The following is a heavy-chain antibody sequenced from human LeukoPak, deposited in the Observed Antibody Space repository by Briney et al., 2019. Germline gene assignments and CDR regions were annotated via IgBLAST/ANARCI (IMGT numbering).Heavy chain of an antibody. V-gene: IGHV4-59*12. CDR2: IFSSGST. CDR1: GGSISSYY. CDR3: ASPWVLNGEPY. J-gene: IGHJ4*02. Sequence: SETLSLTCTVSGGSISSYYWSWIRQPPGKGLEWIGYIFSSGSTNYNPSLKSRVTISVDTSKNQFSLNLSSVTAADTAVYFCASPWVLNGEPYWGQGTLVTVSP. D-gene: IGHD3-10*01.